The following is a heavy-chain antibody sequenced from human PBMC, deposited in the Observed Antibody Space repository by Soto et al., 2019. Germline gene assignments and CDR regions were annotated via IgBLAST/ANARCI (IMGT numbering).Heavy chain of an antibody. D-gene: IGHD5-12*01. CDR3: ARGKREYSGYDYPDDY. J-gene: IGHJ4*02. V-gene: IGHV1-69*02. CDR1: GGTFSSYT. Sequence: QVQLVQSGAEVKKPGSSVKVSCKASGGTFSSYTISWVRQAPEQGLEWMGRIIPILGIANYAQKFQGRVTITADKSTSTAYMELSSLRSEDTAVYYCARGKREYSGYDYPDDYWGQGTLVTVSS. CDR2: IIPILGIA.